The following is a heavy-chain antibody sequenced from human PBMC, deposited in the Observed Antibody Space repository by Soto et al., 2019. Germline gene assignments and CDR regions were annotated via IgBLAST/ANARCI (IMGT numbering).Heavy chain of an antibody. Sequence: GGSLRLSCAASGFTFSSYAMSWVRQAPGKGLEWVSAISGSGGSTYYADSVKGRFTISRDNSKNTLYLQMNSLRAEDTAVYYCARGKTPRRPYDFWSGYYYYGMDVWGQGTTVTVSS. J-gene: IGHJ6*02. CDR1: GFTFSSYA. CDR3: ARGKTPRRPYDFWSGYYYYGMDV. CDR2: ISGSGGST. V-gene: IGHV3-23*01. D-gene: IGHD3-3*01.